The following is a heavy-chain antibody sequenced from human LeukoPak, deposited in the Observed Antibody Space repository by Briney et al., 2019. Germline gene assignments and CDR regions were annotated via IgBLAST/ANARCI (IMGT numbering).Heavy chain of an antibody. V-gene: IGHV1-69*13. Sequence: GASVKVSCKASGGTFSSYAISWVRQAPGQGLEWMGGIIPIFGTANYAQKFQGRVTITADESTSTAYMELSSLRSEDTAVYYCARDARGSIAARPSYYYYYYMDVWGKGTTVTVSS. CDR1: GGTFSSYA. CDR2: IIPIFGTA. CDR3: ARDARGSIAARPSYYYYYYMDV. D-gene: IGHD6-6*01. J-gene: IGHJ6*03.